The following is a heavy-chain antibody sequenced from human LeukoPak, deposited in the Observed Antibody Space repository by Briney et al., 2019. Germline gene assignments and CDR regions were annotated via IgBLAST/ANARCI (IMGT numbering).Heavy chain of an antibody. Sequence: SETLSLTCTVSGGSIRSSYYYWGWIRQPPGKGLEWIGSIYDSGSTYYNPSLKSRVTISVDTSKNQFSLKLSSVTAADTAVYYCARHESPYSSRHYGMDVWGQGTTVTVSS. J-gene: IGHJ6*02. CDR2: IYDSGST. CDR1: GGSIRSSYYY. D-gene: IGHD6-13*01. V-gene: IGHV4-39*01. CDR3: ARHESPYSSRHYGMDV.